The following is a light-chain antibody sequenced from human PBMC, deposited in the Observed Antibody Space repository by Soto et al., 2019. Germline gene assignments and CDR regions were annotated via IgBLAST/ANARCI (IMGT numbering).Light chain of an antibody. J-gene: IGLJ1*01. CDR3: AAWDDSLNGDV. V-gene: IGLV1-44*01. CDR1: SSNIGSNT. CDR2: SNN. Sequence: SVLTQPPSASGTPVQRVTISCSGSSSNIGSNTVNWYQQLPGTAPKLLIYSNNQRPSGVPDRFSGSKSGTSASLAISVLQSEDEADYYCAAWDDSLNGDVFGTGTKLTVL.